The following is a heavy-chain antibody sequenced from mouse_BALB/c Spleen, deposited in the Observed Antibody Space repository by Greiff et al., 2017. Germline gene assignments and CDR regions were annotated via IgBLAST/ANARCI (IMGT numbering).Heavy chain of an antibody. CDR1: GFNIKDYY. J-gene: IGHJ3*01. Sequence: EVQLQQSGAELVRPGALVKLSCKASGFNIKDYYMHWVKQRPEQGLEWIGRIDPANGNTKYDPKFQGKATITADTSSNTAYLQLSSLTSEDTAVYYCASITTALAYWGQGTLVTVSA. D-gene: IGHD1-2*01. CDR2: IDPANGNT. CDR3: ASITTALAY. V-gene: IGHV14-1*02.